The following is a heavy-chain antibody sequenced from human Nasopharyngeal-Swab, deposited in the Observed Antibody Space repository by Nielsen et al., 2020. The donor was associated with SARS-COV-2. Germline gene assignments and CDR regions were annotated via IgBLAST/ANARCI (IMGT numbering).Heavy chain of an antibody. J-gene: IGHJ6*03. Sequence: GGSLRLSCAASGFTFSSYAMHWVRQAPGKGLEWVAVISYDGSNKYYADSVKGRFTISRDNSKNTLYLQMNSLRAEDTAVYYCAKAPSLYYYYYYMDVWGKGTTVTVSS. CDR2: ISYDGSNK. CDR3: AKAPSLYYYYYYMDV. CDR1: GFTFSSYA. V-gene: IGHV3-30-3*01. D-gene: IGHD2-2*01.